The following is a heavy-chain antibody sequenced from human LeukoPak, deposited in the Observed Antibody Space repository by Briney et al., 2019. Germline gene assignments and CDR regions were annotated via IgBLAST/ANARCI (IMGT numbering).Heavy chain of an antibody. V-gene: IGHV4-34*01. CDR2: INHSGST. J-gene: IGHJ6*02. CDR1: GGSFSGYY. Sequence: PSETLSLTCAVYGGSFSGYYWSWIRQPPGKGPEWIGEINHSGSTNYNPSLKSRVTISVDTSKNQFSLKLSSVTAADTAVYYCARDPFPVDYGDYGEYGMDVWGQGTTVTVSS. D-gene: IGHD4-17*01. CDR3: ARDPFPVDYGDYGEYGMDV.